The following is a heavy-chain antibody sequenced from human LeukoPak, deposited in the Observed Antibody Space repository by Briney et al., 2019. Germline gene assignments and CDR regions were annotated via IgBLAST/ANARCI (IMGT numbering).Heavy chain of an antibody. CDR2: ISSSSSYI. V-gene: IGHV3-21*01. D-gene: IGHD6-19*01. CDR3: ARGGSSGPPGAFDI. J-gene: IGHJ3*02. CDR1: GFTFSSYS. Sequence: PGGSLRLSCAASGFTFSSYSMNWVRQAPGKGLEWVSSISSSSSYIYYADSVKGRFTISRDNAKNSRYLQMNSLRAEDTAVYYCARGGSSGPPGAFDIWGQGTMVTVSS.